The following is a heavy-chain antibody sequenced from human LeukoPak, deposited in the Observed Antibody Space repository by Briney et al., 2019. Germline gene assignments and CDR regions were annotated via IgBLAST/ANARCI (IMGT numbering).Heavy chain of an antibody. V-gene: IGHV3-48*04. D-gene: IGHD3-9*01. CDR2: ISSSSSTI. CDR3: AKSHVTTATGTGRYFDY. CDR1: GFTFSSYS. Sequence: PGGSLRLSCAASGFTFSSYSMNWVRQAPGKGLEWVSYISSSSSTIYYADSVKGRFTISRDNAKNSLYLQMNSLRAEDTAVYYCAKSHVTTATGTGRYFDYWGQGTLVTVSS. J-gene: IGHJ4*02.